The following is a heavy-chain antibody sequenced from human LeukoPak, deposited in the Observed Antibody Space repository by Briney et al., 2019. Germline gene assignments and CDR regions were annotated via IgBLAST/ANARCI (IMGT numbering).Heavy chain of an antibody. CDR2: ISYHGSNK. CDR1: GFTFSNYW. CDR3: ARGSHRIDYSSSGAFDP. J-gene: IGHJ5*02. V-gene: IGHV3-30*03. Sequence: GGSLRLSCAASGFTFSNYWMSWVRQAPGKGLEWVAVISYHGSNKNYADSVKGRFTISRDNSKNTLFLQMNSLKTDDTAVYYCARGSHRIDYSSSGAFDPWGQGTLVTVSS. D-gene: IGHD6-6*01.